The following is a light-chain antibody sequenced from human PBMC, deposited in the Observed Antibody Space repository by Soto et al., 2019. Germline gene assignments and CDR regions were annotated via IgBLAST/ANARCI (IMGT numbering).Light chain of an antibody. V-gene: IGLV2-23*01. J-gene: IGLJ2*01. CDR1: SSDIGNYNL. CDR2: EDT. Sequence: QSALTQPASVSGSPGQSVTISCTTTSSDIGNYNLVSWYQQHPGKAPKFMIYEDTKRPSGVSTRFSGSKSGNTASLTISGLQAEDEADYYCYSYAGSSTLGVFGGGTKLTVL. CDR3: YSYAGSSTLGV.